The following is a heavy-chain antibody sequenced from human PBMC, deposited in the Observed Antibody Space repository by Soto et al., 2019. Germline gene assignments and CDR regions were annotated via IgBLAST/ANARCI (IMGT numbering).Heavy chain of an antibody. V-gene: IGHV3-33*01. CDR2: IWYDGSNK. CDR3: ARGYRSGYPFDY. J-gene: IGHJ4*02. CDR1: GFTFSSYG. D-gene: IGHD6-19*01. Sequence: GGSLRLSCAASGFTFSSYGMHWVRQAPGKGLEWVAVIWYDGSNKYYADSVKGRFTISRDNSKNTLYLQMNSLRAEDTAVYYCARGYRSGYPFDYWGQGTLVTVSS.